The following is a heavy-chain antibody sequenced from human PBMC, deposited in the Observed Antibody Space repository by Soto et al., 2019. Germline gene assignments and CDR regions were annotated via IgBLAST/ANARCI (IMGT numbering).Heavy chain of an antibody. Sequence: SVKVSCKASGGTFSSYAISWVRQAPGQGLEWMGGIIPIFGTANYAQKFQGRVTITADESTSTAYMELSSLRSEDTAVYYCASDWRGYSSSSQRAFDIWGQGTMVTVSS. D-gene: IGHD6-6*01. CDR1: GGTFSSYA. V-gene: IGHV1-69*13. J-gene: IGHJ3*02. CDR3: ASDWRGYSSSSQRAFDI. CDR2: IIPIFGTA.